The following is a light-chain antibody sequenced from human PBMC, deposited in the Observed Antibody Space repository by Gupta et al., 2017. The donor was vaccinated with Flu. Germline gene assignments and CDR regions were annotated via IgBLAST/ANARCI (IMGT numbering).Light chain of an antibody. V-gene: IGKV3-15*01. Sequence: EIVMTQSPATLYVSPGERATLSCRASQDIDNCLAWYQHKPGQAPRLLVYDVSIRASGVPARFSGSGSGTEFTLTISSRQSEDFAVYYCQRYNNWPPWTFGPGTKVEIK. CDR2: DVS. J-gene: IGKJ1*01. CDR3: QRYNNWPPWT. CDR1: QDIDNC.